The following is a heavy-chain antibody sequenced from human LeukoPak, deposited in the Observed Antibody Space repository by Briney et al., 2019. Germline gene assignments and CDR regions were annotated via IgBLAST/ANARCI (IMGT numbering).Heavy chain of an antibody. Sequence: SETLSLTCTVSGDSISSYYWSWIRQPPGKGLEWIGYIYYSGSTNYNPSLKSRVTISVDTSKNQFSLKLSSVTAADTALYYCARLTARQGYYYYGMDVWSQGTTVTVSS. V-gene: IGHV4-59*01. CDR2: IYYSGST. CDR3: ARLTARQGYYYYGMDV. CDR1: GDSISSYY. J-gene: IGHJ6*02. D-gene: IGHD1-14*01.